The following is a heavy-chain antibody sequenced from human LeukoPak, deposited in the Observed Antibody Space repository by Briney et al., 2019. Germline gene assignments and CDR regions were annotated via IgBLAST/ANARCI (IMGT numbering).Heavy chain of an antibody. CDR3: ARGLDFRDAFDI. CDR1: GGSISSYY. Sequence: SETLSLTCTVSGGSISSYYWSWIRQPPGKGLEWIGYIYYSGSTNYNPSLKSRVTISVDTPKNQFSLKLSSVTAADTAVYYCARGLDFRDAFDIWGQGTMVTVSS. V-gene: IGHV4-59*01. CDR2: IYYSGST. D-gene: IGHD3-16*01. J-gene: IGHJ3*02.